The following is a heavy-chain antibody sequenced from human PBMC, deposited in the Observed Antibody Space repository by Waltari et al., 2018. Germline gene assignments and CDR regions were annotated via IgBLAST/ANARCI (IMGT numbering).Heavy chain of an antibody. D-gene: IGHD4-17*01. Sequence: QVQLVESGGGVVQPGRSLRLSCAASGFTFSSYAMHWVRQAPGKGLEWVAVISYDGSNKYYADSVKGRFTISRDNSKNTLYLQMNSLRAEDTAVYYCAREVAAYGDSDYWGQGTLVTVSS. CDR1: GFTFSSYA. CDR3: AREVAAYGDSDY. CDR2: ISYDGSNK. V-gene: IGHV3-30-3*01. J-gene: IGHJ4*02.